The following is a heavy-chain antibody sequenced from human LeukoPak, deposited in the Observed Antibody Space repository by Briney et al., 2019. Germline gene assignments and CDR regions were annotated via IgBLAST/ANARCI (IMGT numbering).Heavy chain of an antibody. CDR2: INHSGST. CDR3: ARGSGSYSKGYDY. J-gene: IGHJ4*02. Sequence: PSETLSLTCAVYGGSFSGYYWSWICQPPGKGLEWIGEINHSGSTNYNPSLKSRVTISVDTSKNQFSLKLSSVTAADTAVYYCARGSGSYSKGYDYWGQGTLVTVSS. CDR1: GGSFSGYY. V-gene: IGHV4-34*01. D-gene: IGHD1-26*01.